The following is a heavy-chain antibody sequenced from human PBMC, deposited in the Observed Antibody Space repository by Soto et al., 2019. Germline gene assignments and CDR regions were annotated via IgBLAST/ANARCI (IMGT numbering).Heavy chain of an antibody. CDR2: IYWEDDK. CDR3: AHRFDWYYFNY. V-gene: IGHV2-5*02. J-gene: IGHJ4*02. Sequence: QITLKESGPTLLKPTQTLRLTCTFAGFSLSTSEVGVGWIRQPPGKALEWLAVIYWEDDKRYSPSLRSRLTITKDTSKNQVVLTMTNMDPVDTATYYCAHRFDWYYFNYWGQGSLVTVSS. D-gene: IGHD3-9*01. CDR1: GFSLSTSEVG.